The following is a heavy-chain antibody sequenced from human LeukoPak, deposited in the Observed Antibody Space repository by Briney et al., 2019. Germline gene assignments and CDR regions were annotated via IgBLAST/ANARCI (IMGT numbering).Heavy chain of an antibody. CDR1: GGSFSSYT. CDR3: ARWLPGEAMVIP. Sequence: SVKVSCKASGGSFSSYTISWVRQAPGQGLEWMGRIIPILGIANYAQKFQGRVTITADKSTSTAYMELSSLRSEDTAVYYCARWLPGEAMVIPWGQGTLVTVSS. CDR2: IIPILGIA. J-gene: IGHJ5*02. D-gene: IGHD5-18*01. V-gene: IGHV1-69*02.